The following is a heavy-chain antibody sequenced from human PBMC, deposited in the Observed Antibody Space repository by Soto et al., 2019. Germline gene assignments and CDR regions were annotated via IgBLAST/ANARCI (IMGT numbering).Heavy chain of an antibody. V-gene: IGHV1-3*04. CDR3: AGEYCVTTSCYGVDY. CDR2: INTGNGNT. D-gene: IGHD2-2*01. J-gene: IGHJ4*02. Sequence: ASVKVSCKASGYTFTSYAMHWVRQAPGQWLEWMGWINTGNGNTKYAQKVQGRVTMSTDTTTSTAYMELSSLKSDDTAVYYCAGEYCVTTSCYGVDYWGQGILVTVSS. CDR1: GYTFTSYA.